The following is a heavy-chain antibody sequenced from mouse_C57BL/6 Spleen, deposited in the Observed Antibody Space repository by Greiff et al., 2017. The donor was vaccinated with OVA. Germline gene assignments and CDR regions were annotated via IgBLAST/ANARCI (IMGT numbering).Heavy chain of an antibody. J-gene: IGHJ3*01. CDR2: IDPETGGT. D-gene: IGHD4-1*01. CDR3: TRVWAFAY. CDR1: GYTFTDYE. V-gene: IGHV1-15*01. Sequence: VKLMESGAELVRPGASVTLSCKASGYTFTDYEMHWVKQTPVHGLEWIGAIDPETGGTAYNQKFKGKAILTADKSSSTAYMELRSLTSEDSAVYYCTRVWAFAYWGQGTLVTVSA.